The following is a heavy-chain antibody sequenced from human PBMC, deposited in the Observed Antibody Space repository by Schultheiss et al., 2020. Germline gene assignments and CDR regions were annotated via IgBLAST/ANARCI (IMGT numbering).Heavy chain of an antibody. Sequence: ASVKVSCSVSGYTLTELSMHWVRQAPGKGLEWMGGFDPEAGETIYAQRFQGRVTMTEDTSADTAYMELSSLRSEDTAVYYCARGDVDTAMIIDYWGQGTLVTVSS. J-gene: IGHJ4*02. D-gene: IGHD5-18*01. V-gene: IGHV1-24*01. CDR2: FDPEAGET. CDR3: ARGDVDTAMIIDY. CDR1: GYTLTELS.